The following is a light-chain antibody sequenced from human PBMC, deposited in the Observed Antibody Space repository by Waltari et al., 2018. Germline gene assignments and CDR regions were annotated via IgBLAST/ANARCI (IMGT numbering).Light chain of an antibody. CDR1: RRAAGRSNL. V-gene: IGLV2-23*02. CDR2: EVN. CDR3: CSNAGSSTLE. Sequence: QSALTQPASVSGSPGQSITISCTGARRAAGRSNLFPWYQHHPGEAPKLMIYEVNKRPSGVSNRFSGSKSGNTASLTISGLQAEDEADYYCCSNAGSSTLEFGGGTKLTVL. J-gene: IGLJ2*01.